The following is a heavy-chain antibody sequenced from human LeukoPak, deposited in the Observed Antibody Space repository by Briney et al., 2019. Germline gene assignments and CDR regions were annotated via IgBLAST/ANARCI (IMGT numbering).Heavy chain of an antibody. CDR1: GFTFSSYG. CDR2: ILYDGSNK. Sequence: PGGSLRLSCAASGFTFSSYGMHWVRQAPGKGLEWVAVILYDGSNKYYADSVKGRFTISRDNSKNTLYLQMNSLRAEDTAVYYCARVTQWLDYNWFDPWGQGTLVTVSS. CDR3: ARVTQWLDYNWFDP. J-gene: IGHJ5*02. V-gene: IGHV3-30*03. D-gene: IGHD6-19*01.